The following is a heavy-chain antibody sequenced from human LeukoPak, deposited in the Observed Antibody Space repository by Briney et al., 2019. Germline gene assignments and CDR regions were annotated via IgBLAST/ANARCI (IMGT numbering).Heavy chain of an antibody. CDR3: ARVAAGFDI. CDR1: GGSISSYY. V-gene: IGHV4-59*01. Sequence: SETLSFTCTVSGGSISSYYWSWIRQPPGKGLEWIGYIYYSGSTNYNPSLKSRVTISVDTSKNQFSLKLSSVTAADTAVYYCARVAAGFDIWGQGTMVTVSS. D-gene: IGHD2-15*01. J-gene: IGHJ3*02. CDR2: IYYSGST.